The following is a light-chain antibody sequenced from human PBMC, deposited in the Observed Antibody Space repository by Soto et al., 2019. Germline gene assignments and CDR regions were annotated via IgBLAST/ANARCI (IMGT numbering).Light chain of an antibody. J-gene: IGKJ1*01. CDR3: QQYSTYWT. V-gene: IGKV1-5*03. CDR2: KAS. Sequence: DIQMTQSPSTLSGSVGDRVTNTCRASQTISSWLAWYQQKPGKAPKLLIYKASTLKSGVPSRFSGSGSGTEFTLTISSLQPDDFATYYCQQYSTYWTFGQGTKVDI. CDR1: QTISSW.